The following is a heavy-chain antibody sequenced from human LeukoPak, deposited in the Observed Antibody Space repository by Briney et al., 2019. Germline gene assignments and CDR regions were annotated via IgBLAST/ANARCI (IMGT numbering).Heavy chain of an antibody. Sequence: SETLSLTCTVSGGSISSGSYYWSWIRQPAGKGLEWIGRIYTSGSTNYNPSLKSRVTISVDTSKNQFSLKLSSVTAADTAVYYCAREYLNSSSPPLIDYWGQGTLVTVSS. V-gene: IGHV4-61*02. CDR3: AREYLNSSSPPLIDY. J-gene: IGHJ4*02. CDR1: GGSISSGSYY. D-gene: IGHD6-13*01. CDR2: IYTSGST.